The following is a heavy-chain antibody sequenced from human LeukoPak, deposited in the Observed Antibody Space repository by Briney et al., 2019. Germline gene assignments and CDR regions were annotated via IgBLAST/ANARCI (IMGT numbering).Heavy chain of an antibody. CDR2: IWYDGSNK. J-gene: IGHJ4*02. CDR1: GFTFSSYG. Sequence: GGSLRLSCAASGFTFSSYGMHWVRQAPGKGLEWVAVIWYDGSNKYYADSVKGRFTISRDNSKNTLYLQMNSLRAEDTAVYYCARSPGIVVVANFDYWGQGTLVTVSS. CDR3: ARSPGIVVVANFDY. D-gene: IGHD3-22*01. V-gene: IGHV3-33*01.